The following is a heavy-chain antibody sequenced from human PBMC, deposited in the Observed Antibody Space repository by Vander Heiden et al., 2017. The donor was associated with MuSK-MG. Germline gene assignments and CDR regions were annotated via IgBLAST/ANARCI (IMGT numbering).Heavy chain of an antibody. D-gene: IGHD2-15*01. CDR2: ISAYNGNT. CDR1: GYTFTSYG. J-gene: IGHJ6*03. CDR3: ARDGPVVAATPDYYYYYMDV. Sequence: QVQLLQSGAEVKKPGASVKVSCKASGYTFTSYGISWVRQAPGQGRGWMGWISAYNGNTNYAQKLQGRVTMTTDTSTSTAYMELRSLRSDDTAVYYCARDGPVVAATPDYYYYYMDVWGKGTTVTVSS. V-gene: IGHV1-18*01.